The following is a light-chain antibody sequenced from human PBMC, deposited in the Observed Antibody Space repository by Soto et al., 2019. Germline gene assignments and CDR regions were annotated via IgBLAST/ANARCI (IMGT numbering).Light chain of an antibody. CDR2: GAS. CDR3: QQYNNWPYT. V-gene: IGKV3-15*01. Sequence: EIVMTQSPATLSVSPGERATLSCRASQSVSSNLAWYQQKPGQAPRLFIYGASTRATGIPARFSGSGSGTEFTLTISSLRSEDFAVYYCQQYNNWPYTFGQGTKLEIK. CDR1: QSVSSN. J-gene: IGKJ2*01.